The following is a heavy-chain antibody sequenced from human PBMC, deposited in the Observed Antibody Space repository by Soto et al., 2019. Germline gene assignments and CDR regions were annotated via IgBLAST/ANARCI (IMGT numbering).Heavy chain of an antibody. V-gene: IGHV4-59*02. Sequence: KSSETLSLTCTVSGDYVANYFSSWTRQLPGKGLELIGHMYHGGRTHYSPSLKSRVTMSLDASKNQFSLNLSSVTAADTAVYFCARDPGYCTNGVCPIFDFWGQGVLVTVSS. CDR2: MYHGGRT. D-gene: IGHD2-8*01. CDR1: GDYVANYF. CDR3: ARDPGYCTNGVCPIFDF. J-gene: IGHJ4*02.